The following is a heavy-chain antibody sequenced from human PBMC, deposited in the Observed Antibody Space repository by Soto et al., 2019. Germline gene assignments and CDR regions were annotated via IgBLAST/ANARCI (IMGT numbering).Heavy chain of an antibody. CDR1: GGSISSGGFY. D-gene: IGHD3-10*01. J-gene: IGHJ5*02. Sequence: QVQLQESGPGLLKPSQTLSLTCTVSGGSISSGGFYWSWLRQLPGKGLEWIGYIYYSGSTYYNPSLKSRVTISLDTSKNQFFLNLTSVTAADTAVYYCARDSRGVHIWFDPWGQGTLVTVSS. V-gene: IGHV4-31*03. CDR2: IYYSGST. CDR3: ARDSRGVHIWFDP.